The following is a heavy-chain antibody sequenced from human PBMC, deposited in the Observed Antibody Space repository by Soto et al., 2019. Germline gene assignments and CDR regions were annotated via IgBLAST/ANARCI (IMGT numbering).Heavy chain of an antibody. CDR2: ISGNGDTT. J-gene: IGHJ1*01. V-gene: IGHV3-23*01. CDR3: AKIRGYDLGSTTFQH. D-gene: IGHD5-12*01. Sequence: EVQLLESGGGLVQPGGSLRLSCAASGFTFSSSAMSWVRQAPGKGLDWVSAISGNGDTTYYADSVKGRFTISRDISKNTLYLQMNRLRAEDTAVYYCAKIRGYDLGSTTFQHWGQGNLVTVSS. CDR1: GFTFSSSA.